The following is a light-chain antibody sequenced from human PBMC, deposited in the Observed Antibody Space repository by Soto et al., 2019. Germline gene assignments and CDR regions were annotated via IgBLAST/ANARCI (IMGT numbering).Light chain of an antibody. V-gene: IGKV3-11*01. CDR3: QHRSNWPLMYT. CDR2: DAS. Sequence: EVVLTQSPATLSLSPGKRATLSCRASQSISSYLAWYQQKPGQAPRLLIYDASNRATGVPARFSGSGSGTDFTLTISGLELEDFAVYFCQHRSNWPLMYTFGQGTKLEIK. CDR1: QSISSY. J-gene: IGKJ2*01.